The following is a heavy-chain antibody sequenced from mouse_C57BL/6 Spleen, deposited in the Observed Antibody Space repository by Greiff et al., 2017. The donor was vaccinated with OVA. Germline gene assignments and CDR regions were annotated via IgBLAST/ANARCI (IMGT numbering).Heavy chain of an antibody. Sequence: VQLQQSGAELVKPGASVKISCKASGYAFSSYWMNWVKQRPGKGLEWIGQIYPGDGDTNYNGKFKGKATLTADKSSSTAYMQLSSLTSEDSAVYFCESHYYGSPRYYAMDYWGQGTSVTVSS. CDR3: ESHYYGSPRYYAMDY. CDR2: IYPGDGDT. V-gene: IGHV1-80*01. D-gene: IGHD1-1*01. J-gene: IGHJ4*01. CDR1: GYAFSSYW.